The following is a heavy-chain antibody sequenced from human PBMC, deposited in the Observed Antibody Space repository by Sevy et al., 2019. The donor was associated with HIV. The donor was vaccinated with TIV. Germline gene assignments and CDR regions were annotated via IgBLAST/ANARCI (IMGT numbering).Heavy chain of an antibody. CDR3: AKRRVQSGLSGGGANYGWDV. CDR2: LIGGGSRT. J-gene: IGHJ6*02. D-gene: IGHD2-15*01. Sequence: GGSLRLSCAASGFPFSNYAMSWIRQAPGKGLEWVSTLIGGGSRTYYADSVTGRFTISRENSKNPLYLQMNSLRADDTAIYYCAKRRVQSGLSGGGANYGWDVCGHGTTVTVSS. V-gene: IGHV3-23*01. CDR1: GFPFSNYA.